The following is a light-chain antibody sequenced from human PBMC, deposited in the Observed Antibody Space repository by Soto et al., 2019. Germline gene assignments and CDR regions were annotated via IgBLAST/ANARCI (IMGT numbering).Light chain of an antibody. J-gene: IGKJ1*01. CDR2: GAS. CDR1: QSVSTN. Sequence: EVVMTQSPATLSVSPVGVVSRCCMASQSVSTNLAWYQQIPGQAPRLLISGASTRATGVPPRFSGSGSGTEFTLTISSLQSVDSAVYYCQQYHNWPTWTFGQGTKVDIK. V-gene: IGKV3-15*01. CDR3: QQYHNWPTWT.